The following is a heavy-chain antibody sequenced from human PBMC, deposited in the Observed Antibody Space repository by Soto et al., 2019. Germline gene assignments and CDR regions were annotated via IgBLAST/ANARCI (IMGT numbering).Heavy chain of an antibody. CDR3: ARDKEYDFWNYYYYYGMDV. J-gene: IGHJ6*02. CDR2: ISYDGSNK. CDR1: GFTFSSYG. Sequence: AGGSLRLSCASSGFTFSSYGMHLVRQAPGKGLEWVAVISYDGSNKYYADSVKGRFTISRDNSKNTLYLQMNSLRAEDTAVYYCARDKEYDFWNYYYYYGMDVWGQGTTVTVSS. V-gene: IGHV3-30*19. D-gene: IGHD3-3*01.